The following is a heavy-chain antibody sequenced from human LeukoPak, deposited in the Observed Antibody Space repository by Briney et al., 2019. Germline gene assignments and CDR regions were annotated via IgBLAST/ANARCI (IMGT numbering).Heavy chain of an antibody. CDR2: IYPGDSDT. J-gene: IGHJ4*02. CDR1: GYSFTSYW. CDR3: ARHVRGSSSWSLEY. Sequence: GESLKISCKGSGYSFTSYWIVWVRQMPGKGLEWMGIIYPGDSDTRYSPSFQGQVTISADKSITTAYLQWSSLKASDAAMYYCARHVRGSSSWSLEYWGQGTLVTVSS. D-gene: IGHD6-13*01. V-gene: IGHV5-51*01.